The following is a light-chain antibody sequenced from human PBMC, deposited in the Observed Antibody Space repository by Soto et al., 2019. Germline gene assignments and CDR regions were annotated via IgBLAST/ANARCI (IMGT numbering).Light chain of an antibody. CDR2: DAS. CDR1: QSVSSY. CDR3: QQRSNWPLGGT. Sequence: EIVLTQSPATLSLSPGERATLSCRASQSVSSYLAWYQQKPGQAPRLLIYDASNRATGIPARFSGSGSGTDFILTISSLEPEEFAVYYCQQRSNWPLGGTFGQGTKLEIK. V-gene: IGKV3-11*01. J-gene: IGKJ2*01.